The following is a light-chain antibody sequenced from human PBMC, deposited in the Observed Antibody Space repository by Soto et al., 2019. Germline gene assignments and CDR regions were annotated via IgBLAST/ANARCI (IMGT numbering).Light chain of an antibody. CDR1: SSDVGAYNY. CDR3: SSYTDSPTLEV. CDR2: EVT. Sequence: ALAQPASVSGSPGQSITISCTGTSSDVGAYNYVSWYQQYPGKAPQLMIYEVTNRPSGVSNRFSGSKSGNTASLTISGLQAEDEADYYCSSYTDSPTLEVFGTGTKVTVL. J-gene: IGLJ1*01. V-gene: IGLV2-14*01.